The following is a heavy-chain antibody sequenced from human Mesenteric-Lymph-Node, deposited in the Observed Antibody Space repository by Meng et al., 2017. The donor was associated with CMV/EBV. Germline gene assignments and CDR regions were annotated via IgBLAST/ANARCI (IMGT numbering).Heavy chain of an antibody. Sequence: ASVKVSCKASGYTFTGYYMHWVRQAPGQGLEWMGWINPNSGGTNYAQKFQGRVTMTRDTSISTAYMELSRLRSDDTAVYYCATSSYDSSGAIDYWGQGTLVTVSS. J-gene: IGHJ4*02. D-gene: IGHD3-22*01. V-gene: IGHV1-2*02. CDR1: GYTFTGYY. CDR2: INPNSGGT. CDR3: ATSSYDSSGAIDY.